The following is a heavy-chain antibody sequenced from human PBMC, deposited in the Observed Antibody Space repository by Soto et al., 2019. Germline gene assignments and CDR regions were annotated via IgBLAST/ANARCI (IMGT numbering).Heavy chain of an antibody. CDR1: GFTFSSYG. CDR3: TNLWGYSISWYALNY. V-gene: IGHV3-30*18. J-gene: IGHJ4*02. Sequence: GGSLRLSCAASGFTFSSYGMHWVRQAPGKGLEWVAVISYDGSNRYYADSVKGRFTISRDNSKNTLYLQMNSLRAEDTAVYYCTNLWGYSISWYALNYWGQGTLVTVSS. D-gene: IGHD6-13*01. CDR2: ISYDGSNR.